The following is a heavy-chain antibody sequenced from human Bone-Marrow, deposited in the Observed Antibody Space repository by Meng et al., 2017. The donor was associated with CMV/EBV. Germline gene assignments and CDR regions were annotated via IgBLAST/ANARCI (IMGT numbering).Heavy chain of an antibody. Sequence: QLQLWGSGPGLVQPSETLSLTCTVSGGSISSSIYYWVWIRQPPGKGLEWIGSIYYSGSTYYNPSLKSRVTISVDTSKNQFSLKLSSVTAADTAVYYCARDIAVAGTGGRYFDYWGQGTLVTVSS. D-gene: IGHD6-19*01. J-gene: IGHJ4*02. V-gene: IGHV4-39*07. CDR2: IYYSGST. CDR1: GGSISSSIYY. CDR3: ARDIAVAGTGGRYFDY.